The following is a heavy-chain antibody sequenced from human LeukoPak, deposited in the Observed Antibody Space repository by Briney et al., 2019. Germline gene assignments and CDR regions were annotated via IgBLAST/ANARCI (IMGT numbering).Heavy chain of an antibody. CDR1: GFTFNTYS. CDR2: ISGSGSST. CDR3: AKDPPGIVADPYFFDY. J-gene: IGHJ4*02. V-gene: IGHV3-23*01. D-gene: IGHD6-13*01. Sequence: GGSLRLSCAASGFTFNTYSMNWVRQAPGKGLEWVSAISGSGSSTYYADSVKGRFTISRDNSKNTLSLQMNSLRAEDTAVYYCAKDPPGIVADPYFFDYWGQGTLVTVSS.